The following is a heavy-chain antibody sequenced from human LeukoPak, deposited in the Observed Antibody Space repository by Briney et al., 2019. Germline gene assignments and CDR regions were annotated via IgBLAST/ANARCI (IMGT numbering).Heavy chain of an antibody. CDR2: INPNNGGT. Sequence: ASVTVSCKASGYTFTSYDFNWVRQAPGQGLEWVGWINPNNGGTDYAQKLQGRITMSRDTSITTAYMELSRLRFDDTAVYYCARGVSLPTALFDSWGQGTLVTVSS. CDR3: ARGVSLPTALFDS. CDR1: GYTFTSYD. D-gene: IGHD2-2*01. V-gene: IGHV1-2*02. J-gene: IGHJ4*02.